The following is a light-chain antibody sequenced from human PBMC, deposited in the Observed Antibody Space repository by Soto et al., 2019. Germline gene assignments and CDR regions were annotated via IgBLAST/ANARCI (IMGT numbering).Light chain of an antibody. CDR1: QSFSSN. J-gene: IGKJ1*01. CDR2: GAS. CDR3: QQYKNWPPCT. V-gene: IGKV3-15*01. Sequence: EIVMTQSPATLSVSPGERATLSCRASQSFSSNFAWFQQKPGQAPRLLIYGASTRATGSPARFSGSGSETEFTRTIISLQSEDFAVYYCQQYKNWPPCTFGQGTKVEIK.